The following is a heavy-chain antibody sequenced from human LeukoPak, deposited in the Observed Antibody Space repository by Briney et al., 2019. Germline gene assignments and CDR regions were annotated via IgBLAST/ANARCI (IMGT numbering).Heavy chain of an antibody. Sequence: GGSLRLSCAASGFTFSSYSMNWVRQAPGKGLEWVSSISSGSTYIYYGDSLKGRFTISRDNAKNPLYLQMNSLRAEDTAVYYCARRVASANDAFDIWGQGTMVTVSS. CDR1: GFTFSSYS. J-gene: IGHJ3*02. V-gene: IGHV3-21*01. D-gene: IGHD6-13*01. CDR3: ARRVASANDAFDI. CDR2: ISSGSTYI.